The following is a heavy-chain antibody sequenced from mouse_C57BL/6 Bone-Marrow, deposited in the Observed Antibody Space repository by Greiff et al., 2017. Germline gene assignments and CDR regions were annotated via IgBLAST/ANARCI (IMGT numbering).Heavy chain of an antibody. J-gene: IGHJ2*01. CDR2: IDPENGDT. Sequence: EVQLQESGAELVRPGASVKLSCTASGFTFKDYYMHWVKQRPEQGLEWIGRIDPENGDTESASKFQGKATITANTSSNTAYLQLTGLPSEDTAVYYSTTAVDYWGQGTTLTVSS. V-gene: IGHV14-4*01. CDR3: TTAVDY. CDR1: GFTFKDYY.